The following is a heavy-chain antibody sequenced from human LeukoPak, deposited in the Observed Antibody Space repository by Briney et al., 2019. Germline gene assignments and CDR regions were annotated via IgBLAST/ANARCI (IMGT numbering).Heavy chain of an antibody. V-gene: IGHV3-30*03. D-gene: IGHD4-17*01. CDR1: GFTFSSYG. CDR2: ISYDGSNK. Sequence: QAGGSLRLSCAASGFTFSSYGMHWVRQAPGKGLEWVAVISYDGSNKYYADSVKGRFTISRDNAKKSLYLQMNSLRAEDSAVYYCARDRLHYGEYEKTFDYWGQGTLVTVSS. J-gene: IGHJ4*02. CDR3: ARDRLHYGEYEKTFDY.